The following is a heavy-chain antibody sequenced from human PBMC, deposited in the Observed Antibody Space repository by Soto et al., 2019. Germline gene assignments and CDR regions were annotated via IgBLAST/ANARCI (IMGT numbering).Heavy chain of an antibody. CDR2: IIPIFGTA. D-gene: IGHD2-8*01. CDR3: ARERHTVLKVYARGDMAV. CDR1: GYTLTSYG. Sequence: SVKVSCKASGYTLTSYGIIWVRQASGQRHKWMGGIIPIFGTANYAQKFQGRVTITADESTSTAYMELSSLRSEDTAVYYSARERHTVLKVYARGDMAVWGQRTTDTVSS. J-gene: IGHJ6*02. V-gene: IGHV1-69*01.